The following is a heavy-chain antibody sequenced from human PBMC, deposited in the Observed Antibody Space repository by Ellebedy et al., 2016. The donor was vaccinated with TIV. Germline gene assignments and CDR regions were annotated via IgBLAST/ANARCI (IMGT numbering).Heavy chain of an antibody. D-gene: IGHD6-13*01. Sequence: GESLKISCVASGFTFSTYSMNWVRQAPGKGLEWVSYICSSSSTIYYADSVKGRFTISRDNAKNSLYLQMNSLTAEDTAVYYCATEALAAAGTPFDSWGQGTLVTVSS. J-gene: IGHJ4*02. V-gene: IGHV3-48*04. CDR2: ICSSSSTI. CDR1: GFTFSTYS. CDR3: ATEALAAAGTPFDS.